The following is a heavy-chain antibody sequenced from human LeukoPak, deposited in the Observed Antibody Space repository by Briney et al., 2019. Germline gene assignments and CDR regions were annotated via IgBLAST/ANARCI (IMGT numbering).Heavy chain of an antibody. CDR3: ARVSRITYPDASDI. V-gene: IGHV4-4*02. CDR1: GDSISSTHW. Sequence: SETLSLTCAVSGDSISSTHWWSWVRQPPGKGLEWIGEIYHSGSTHYNPSLKSRVTISVDKSKNQFSLRLTSVTAADTAVYYCARVSRITYPDASDIWGQGTKVTVSS. CDR2: IYHSGST. D-gene: IGHD3-16*01. J-gene: IGHJ3*02.